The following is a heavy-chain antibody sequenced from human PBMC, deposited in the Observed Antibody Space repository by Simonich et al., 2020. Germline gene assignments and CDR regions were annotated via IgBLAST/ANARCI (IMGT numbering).Heavy chain of an antibody. CDR1: GYTFTGYY. CDR2: INPNSGGT. Sequence: QVQLVQSGAEVKKPGASVKVSCKASGYTFTGYYMHWVRQAPGQGLEWMERINPNSGGTNYAQNVQGRVTMTRDTSISTAYMELSRLRSDDTAVYYCARELKGVPVGGGSQIDIWGQGTMVTVSS. CDR3: ARELKGVPVGGGSQIDI. V-gene: IGHV1-2*06. D-gene: IGHD3-16*01. J-gene: IGHJ3*02.